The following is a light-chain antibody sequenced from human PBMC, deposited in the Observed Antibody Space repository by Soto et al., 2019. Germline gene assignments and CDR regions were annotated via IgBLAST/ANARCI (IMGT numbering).Light chain of an antibody. CDR1: QSVSRY. J-gene: IGKJ1*01. Sequence: EIVLTQSPATLSLSPGERATLSCRASQSVSRYLAWYQQQPGQAPRLLIYDASNRVPGIPARFSGSGSGTDFTLTISSLEPEDFEVYYCQQRSNWPWTFGQGTKVEIK. CDR3: QQRSNWPWT. CDR2: DAS. V-gene: IGKV3-11*01.